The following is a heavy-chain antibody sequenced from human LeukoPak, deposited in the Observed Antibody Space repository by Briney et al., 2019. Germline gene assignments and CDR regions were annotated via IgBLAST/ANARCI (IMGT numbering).Heavy chain of an antibody. V-gene: IGHV4-4*07. CDR3: ARDPQLTPALSGYMDV. D-gene: IGHD4-17*01. J-gene: IGHJ6*03. CDR1: GGSLSTYY. Sequence: PSETLSLTCTVSGGSLSTYYWSWIRQPAGKGLEWIGRIYISGSVNYNPSLKSRVTMSVDTSKNQFSLRLRSVTAADTAVYYCARDPQLTPALSGYMDVRGKGTTVTVSS. CDR2: IYISGSV.